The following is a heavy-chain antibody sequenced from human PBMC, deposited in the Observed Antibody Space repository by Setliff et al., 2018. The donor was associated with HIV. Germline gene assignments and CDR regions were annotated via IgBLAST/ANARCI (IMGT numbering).Heavy chain of an antibody. J-gene: IGHJ2*01. Sequence: SKTLSLTCAVYGGSFSGSSWSWIRQPPGRGLEWIGEISHSGTANYNPSLKSRVTLSLDTAKNRFSLNLKSVTDAETAVYFCARGLPDVRNGYDYGDWYFDLWGRGTLVTVSS. D-gene: IGHD4-17*01. CDR3: ARGLPDVRNGYDYGDWYFDL. CDR1: GGSFSGSS. V-gene: IGHV4-34*01. CDR2: ISHSGTA.